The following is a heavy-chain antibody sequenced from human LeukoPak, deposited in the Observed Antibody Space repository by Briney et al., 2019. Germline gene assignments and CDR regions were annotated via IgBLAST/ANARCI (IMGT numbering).Heavy chain of an antibody. Sequence: GGSLRLSCAASGFTFTSYAMSWVRQAPGKGLEWVSGISGSGGSTYYADSVKGRFTISRGNSKNTLYLQMNSLRAEDTAVYYCAKDLRTTVTTDDAFDIWGQGTMVTVSS. J-gene: IGHJ3*02. V-gene: IGHV3-23*01. CDR1: GFTFTSYA. CDR2: ISGSGGST. CDR3: AKDLRTTVTTDDAFDI. D-gene: IGHD4-17*01.